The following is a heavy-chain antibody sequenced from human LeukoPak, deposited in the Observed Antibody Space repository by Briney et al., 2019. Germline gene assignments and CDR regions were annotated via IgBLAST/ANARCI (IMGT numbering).Heavy chain of an antibody. D-gene: IGHD2-15*01. CDR2: ISYDGNNK. CDR3: AKEGCSGGSCSEYFQH. V-gene: IGHV3-30*18. J-gene: IGHJ1*01. CDR1: GFTFSNYG. Sequence: GGSLRLSCAASGFTFSNYGMHWVRQAPGKGLEWVAVISYDGNNKYYADSVKGRFTISRDNSKNTLYLQMNSLRAEDTAVYYCAKEGCSGGSCSEYFQHWGQGTLVTVSS.